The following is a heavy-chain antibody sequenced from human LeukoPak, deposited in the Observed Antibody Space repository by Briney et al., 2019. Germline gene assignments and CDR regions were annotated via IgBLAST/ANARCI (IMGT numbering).Heavy chain of an antibody. Sequence: GGSLRLSCAASGFTFSSYGMHWVRQAPGKGLEWVAVISYDGSNKYYADSVKGRFTISRDNSKDNEYLQMHSLRVEDTSIYYCVRDYNWGFDYWGQGTVVAVSS. CDR1: GFTFSSYG. V-gene: IGHV3-30*03. CDR2: ISYDGSNK. CDR3: VRDYNWGFDY. J-gene: IGHJ4*02. D-gene: IGHD1-1*01.